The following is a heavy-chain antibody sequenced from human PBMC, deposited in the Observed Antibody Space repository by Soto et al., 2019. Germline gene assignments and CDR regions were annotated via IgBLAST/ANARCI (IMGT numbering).Heavy chain of an antibody. CDR1: GGSISSDDYS. CDR3: ARALPSDCSSTSCTGQYFDY. V-gene: IGHV4-30-2*01. D-gene: IGHD2-2*01. J-gene: IGHJ4*02. CDR2: IYHSGST. Sequence: QLQLQESGSGLVKASQTLSLTCAVSGGSISSDDYSWSWIRQPPGKGLEWIGYIYHSGSTYYNPSLKSRVTISVDRSKNQFSLKLNSVTAADTAVYYCARALPSDCSSTSCTGQYFDYWGQGTLVTVSS.